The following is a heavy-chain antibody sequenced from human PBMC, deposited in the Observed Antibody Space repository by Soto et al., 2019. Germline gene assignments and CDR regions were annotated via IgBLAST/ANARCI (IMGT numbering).Heavy chain of an antibody. CDR3: AKAPSRITMIVVVTLPDY. Sequence: PGGSLRLSCAASGFTFSSYGMHWVRQAPGKGLEWVAVISYDGSNKYYADSVKGRFTISGDNSKNTLYLQMNCLRAEDTAVYYCAKAPSRITMIVVVTLPDYWGQGTLVTVSS. D-gene: IGHD3-22*01. CDR1: GFTFSSYG. CDR2: ISYDGSNK. V-gene: IGHV3-30*18. J-gene: IGHJ4*02.